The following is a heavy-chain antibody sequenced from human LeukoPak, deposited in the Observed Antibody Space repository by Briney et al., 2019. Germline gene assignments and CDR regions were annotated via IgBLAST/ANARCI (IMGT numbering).Heavy chain of an antibody. V-gene: IGHV4-39*01. CDR3: ARLVWNSSGYNDAFDF. CDR2: IFYSGRT. D-gene: IGHD3-22*01. J-gene: IGHJ3*01. CDR1: GGSISSSSYY. Sequence: SETLSLTCTVSGGSISSSSYYWGWIRQPPGKGLEWIGSIFYSGRTYYNPSLKSRVTISVDTSKNQFSLRLSSVTAADTAVYYCARLVWNSSGYNDAFDFWGQGTMVTVSS.